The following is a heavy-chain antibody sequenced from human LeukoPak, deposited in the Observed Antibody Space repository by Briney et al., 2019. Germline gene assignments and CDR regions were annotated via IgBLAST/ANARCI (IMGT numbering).Heavy chain of an antibody. V-gene: IGHV3-21*01. J-gene: IGHJ4*02. CDR3: ARAPLAAAGPFDY. CDR1: GFTSSSYS. Sequence: GGSLRLSCAASGFTSSSYSMNWVRQAPGKGLEWVSSISSSSSYIYYADSVKGRFTISRDNAKNSLYLQMNSLRAEDTAVYYCARAPLAAAGPFDYWGQGTLVTVSS. CDR2: ISSSSSYI. D-gene: IGHD6-13*01.